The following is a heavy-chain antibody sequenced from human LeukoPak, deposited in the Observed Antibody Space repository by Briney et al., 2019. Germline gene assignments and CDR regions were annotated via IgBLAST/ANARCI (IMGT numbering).Heavy chain of an antibody. Sequence: GGSLRLSCAASGFTFSSYAMGWVRQAPGKGLEWVAVISYDGSNKYYADSVKGRFTISRDNSKNTLYLQMNSLRAEDTAVYYCARAPYYDSSGYHDYWGQGTLVTVSS. CDR2: ISYDGSNK. J-gene: IGHJ4*02. CDR3: ARAPYYDSSGYHDY. V-gene: IGHV3-30*04. CDR1: GFTFSSYA. D-gene: IGHD3-22*01.